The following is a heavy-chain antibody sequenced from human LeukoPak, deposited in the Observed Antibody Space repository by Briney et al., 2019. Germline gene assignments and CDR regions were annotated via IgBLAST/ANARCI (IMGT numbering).Heavy chain of an antibody. Sequence: GGSLRLSCAASGFTFSSYAMSWVHQAPGKGLEWVSAISGSGGSTYYADSVKGRFTISRDNSKNTLYLQMNSLRAEDTAVYYCAKDHRDYSNYADYWGQGTLVTVSS. CDR1: GFTFSSYA. CDR3: AKDHRDYSNYADY. J-gene: IGHJ4*02. CDR2: ISGSGGST. V-gene: IGHV3-23*01. D-gene: IGHD4-11*01.